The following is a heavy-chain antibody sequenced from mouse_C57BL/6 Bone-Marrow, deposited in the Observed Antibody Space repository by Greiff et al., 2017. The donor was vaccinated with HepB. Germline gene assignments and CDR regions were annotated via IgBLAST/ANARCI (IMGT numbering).Heavy chain of an antibody. CDR2: ISDGGSYT. Sequence: EVKLVESGGGLVKPGGSLKLSCAASGFTFSSYAMSWVRQTPEKRLEWVATISDGGSYTYYPDNVKGRFTISRDNAKNNLYLQMSHLKSEDTAMYYCARDPYGDYWGQGTSVTVSS. CDR1: GFTFSSYA. J-gene: IGHJ4*01. D-gene: IGHD1-1*01. CDR3: ARDPYGDY. V-gene: IGHV5-4*01.